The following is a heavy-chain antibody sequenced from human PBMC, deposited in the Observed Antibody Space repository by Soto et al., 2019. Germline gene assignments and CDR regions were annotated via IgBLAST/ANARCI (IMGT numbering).Heavy chain of an antibody. CDR2: IGTAGDT. J-gene: IGHJ4*02. CDR1: GFTFSGFD. V-gene: IGHV3-13*01. CDR3: ARGQEVGAHFFDS. D-gene: IGHD2-15*01. Sequence: PGGPLRLSCEASGFTFSGFDMHWVRQPTGKGLEWVSTIGTAGDTYYAVSVKGRFTISRDNAKNSLSLQMNSLRAGDTAVYFCARGQEVGAHFFDSWGQGTQVTVYS.